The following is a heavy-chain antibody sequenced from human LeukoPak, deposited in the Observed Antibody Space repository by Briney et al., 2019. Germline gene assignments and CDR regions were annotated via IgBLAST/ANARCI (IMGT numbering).Heavy chain of an antibody. CDR2: IKEDGSIE. J-gene: IGHJ5*02. D-gene: IGHD5-12*01. CDR1: GFTFSHYW. CDR3: VSQQVAPP. V-gene: IGHV3-7*01. Sequence: GGSLRLSCVVSGFTFSHYWMSWVRQAPGKGLEWVANIKEDGSIEDYVDSVKGRFTVSRDNAKNSLYLEMNSLRVEDTAVYYCVSQQVAPPWGQGTLVIVSS.